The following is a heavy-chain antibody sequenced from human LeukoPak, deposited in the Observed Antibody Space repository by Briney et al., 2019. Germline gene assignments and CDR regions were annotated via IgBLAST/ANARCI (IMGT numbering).Heavy chain of an antibody. CDR3: ARDSSSSFDY. J-gene: IGHJ4*02. CDR2: INTDGSST. V-gene: IGHV3-74*01. CDR1: GFTVSSNY. D-gene: IGHD6-13*01. Sequence: GGSLRLSCAASGFTVSSNYMSWVRQAPGKGLVWVSRINTDGSSTSYADSVKGRFTISRDNAKNTLYLQMNSLRDEDTAVYYCARDSSSSFDYWGQGTLVTVSS.